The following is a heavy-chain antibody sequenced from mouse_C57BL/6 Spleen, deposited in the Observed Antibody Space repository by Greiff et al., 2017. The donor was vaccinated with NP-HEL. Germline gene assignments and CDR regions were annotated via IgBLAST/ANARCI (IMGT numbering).Heavy chain of an antibody. CDR3: ARLRNLSYYSNYGYFDV. V-gene: IGHV1-50*01. Sequence: QVQLQQPGAELVKPGASVKLSCKASGYTFTSYWMQWVKQRPGQGLEWIGEIDPSDSYTNYNQKLKGKATLTVDTSSSTTYMQHSSLTAEYSAVYYGARLRNLSYYSNYGYFDVWGKGTTVTVSS. CDR1: GYTFTSYW. CDR2: IDPSDSYT. J-gene: IGHJ1*03. D-gene: IGHD2-5*01.